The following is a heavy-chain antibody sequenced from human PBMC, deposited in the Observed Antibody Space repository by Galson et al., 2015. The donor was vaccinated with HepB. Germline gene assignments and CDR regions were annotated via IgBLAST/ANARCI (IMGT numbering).Heavy chain of an antibody. D-gene: IGHD3-10*01. CDR1: GFTFSIYA. CDR2: INGNSGST. J-gene: IGHJ4*02. V-gene: IGHV3-23*01. Sequence: SLRLSCATSGFTFSIYAMGWVRQAPGGGLEWVSGINGNSGSTHYEDYVKGRFTISRDNSKSTLYLQMNSLRAEDTAVYYCAKDRSGSHWYYFDYWGQGTPVTVSS. CDR3: AKDRSGSHWYYFDY.